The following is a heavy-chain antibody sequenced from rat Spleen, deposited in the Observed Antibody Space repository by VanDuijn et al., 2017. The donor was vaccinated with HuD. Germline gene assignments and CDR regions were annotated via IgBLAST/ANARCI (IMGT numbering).Heavy chain of an antibody. D-gene: IGHD2-1*01. J-gene: IGHJ2*01. CDR1: GFTFSHYY. CDR3: ASLDTYGY. V-gene: IGHV5-22*01. CDR2: ISYEGSST. Sequence: EVQLVESGGGLVQPRRSLKLSCAASGFTFSHYYMAWVRQAPKKGLEWVASISYEGSSTYYGDSVKGRFTISRDNAKSTLYLQMNSLRSEDTATYYCASLDTYGYWGQGVMVTVSS.